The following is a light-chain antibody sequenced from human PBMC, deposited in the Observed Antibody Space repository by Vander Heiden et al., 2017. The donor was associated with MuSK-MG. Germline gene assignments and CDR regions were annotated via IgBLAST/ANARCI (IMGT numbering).Light chain of an antibody. CDR3: NSRDRSGNHWV. CDR2: DGN. V-gene: IGLV3-19*01. Sequence: SSELTQDPAVSVALGQTVRITCQGDSLRGYYANWYHQKPGQAPVLVIYDGNNRPSGIPDRFSGSSSGNTDSLTITGAQAEDEADYYCNSRDRSGNHWVFGGGTKLTVL. CDR1: SLRGYY. J-gene: IGLJ3*02.